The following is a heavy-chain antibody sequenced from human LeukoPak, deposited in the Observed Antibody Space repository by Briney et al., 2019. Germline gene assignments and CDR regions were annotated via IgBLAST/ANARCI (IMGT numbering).Heavy chain of an antibody. CDR2: IYSGGSR. CDR1: GFTVSSNY. V-gene: IGHV3-53*01. CDR3: ARYKTAGDYFDY. J-gene: IGHJ4*02. D-gene: IGHD2-21*02. Sequence: PGGSLRLSCAASGFTVSSNYMSWARQAPGKGLEWVSIIYSGGSRYYADSVKGRFTISRDNSKNTLYLQMNTLRAEDTAVYYCARYKTAGDYFDYWGQGTLVTVSS.